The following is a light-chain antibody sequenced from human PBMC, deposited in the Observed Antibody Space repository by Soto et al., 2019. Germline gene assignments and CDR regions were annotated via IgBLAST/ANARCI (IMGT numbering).Light chain of an antibody. J-gene: IGLJ3*02. V-gene: IGLV2-14*03. CDR3: CSYTTSNTWV. CDR1: SGDVGAYSY. CDR2: AVS. Sequence: QSVLTQPASVSASPGQSITISCTGTSGDVGAYSYVSWYQQHPGSAPKLMIYAVSDRPSGVSNRFSGSKSGNTASLTISGLQAEDEADYYCCSYTTSNTWVFGGGTQLTVL.